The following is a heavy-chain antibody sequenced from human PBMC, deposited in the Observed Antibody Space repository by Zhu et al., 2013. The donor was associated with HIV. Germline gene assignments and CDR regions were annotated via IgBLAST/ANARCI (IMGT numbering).Heavy chain of an antibody. V-gene: IGHV1-18*01. CDR2: ISGYNGNT. CDR3: ARGRFLEWWGDV. D-gene: IGHD3-3*01. Sequence: QVQLVQSGAEVKKPGASVRVSCKASHYTFTTYGINWVRQAPGQGLEWMGWISGYNGNTNYAQNLQGRVTMTTDTSASTAYMELRSLRSDDTAVYYCARGRFLEWWGDVWGQGTTVTGLL. J-gene: IGHJ6*02. CDR1: HYTFTTYG.